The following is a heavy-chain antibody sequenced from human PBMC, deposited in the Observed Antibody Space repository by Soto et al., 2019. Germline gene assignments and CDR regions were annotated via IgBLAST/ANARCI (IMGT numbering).Heavy chain of an antibody. Sequence: QVQLVHSGAGVKKPGSSVKVSCKASGGTFSPYTINWVRQAPGQGLEWMGRIIPFHGVTNYAQKFQARVTITADKSTSTAYMELSGLRFEDTAMYYCTRDWEITVSTWSFGGFWGRGTLVTVSS. CDR3: TRDWEITVSTWSFGGF. J-gene: IGHJ4*02. CDR1: GGTFSPYT. V-gene: IGHV1-69*04. CDR2: IIPFHGVT. D-gene: IGHD3-10*01.